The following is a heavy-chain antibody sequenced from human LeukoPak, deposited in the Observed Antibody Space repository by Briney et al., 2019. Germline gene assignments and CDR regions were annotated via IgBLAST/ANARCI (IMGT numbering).Heavy chain of an antibody. CDR2: IIPIFGTA. D-gene: IGHD2-15*01. CDR3: AREDIVVKNYYYYGMDV. CDR1: GGTFSSYA. V-gene: IGHV1-69*06. Sequence: SVKVSCKASGGTFSSYAIGWVRQAPGQGLEWMGGIIPIFGTANYAQKFKGRVTITADKSTSTAYMELSSLRSEDTAVYYCAREDIVVKNYYYYGMDVWGKGTTVTVSS. J-gene: IGHJ6*04.